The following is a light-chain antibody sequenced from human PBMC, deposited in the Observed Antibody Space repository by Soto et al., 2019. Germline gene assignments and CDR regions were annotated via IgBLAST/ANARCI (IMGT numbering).Light chain of an antibody. CDR2: AAS. Sequence: DIQMTQSPSSLSASVGDRVTIPCRASQSISSYLNWYQQKPGKAPKILIYAASSLQSGVPSRFSGSGSGTDFTLTISSLQPEDFETYYCQQSYSTPRTFGQGTKVDIK. CDR3: QQSYSTPRT. J-gene: IGKJ1*01. CDR1: QSISSY. V-gene: IGKV1-39*01.